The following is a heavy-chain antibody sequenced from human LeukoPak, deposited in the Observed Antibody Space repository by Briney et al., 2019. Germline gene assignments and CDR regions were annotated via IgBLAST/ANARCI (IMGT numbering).Heavy chain of an antibody. Sequence: ASVKVSCKSSGYTFTSYYLHWVRQAPAQGLEWMGIINPSGGSTSYAQKFQGRVTMTRDTSTSTVYMELSSLRSEDTAVYYCAGGEWTYYDILTGYFVYWGQGTLVTVSS. CDR3: AGGEWTYYDILTGYFVY. D-gene: IGHD3-9*01. V-gene: IGHV1-46*01. J-gene: IGHJ4*02. CDR2: INPSGGST. CDR1: GYTFTSYY.